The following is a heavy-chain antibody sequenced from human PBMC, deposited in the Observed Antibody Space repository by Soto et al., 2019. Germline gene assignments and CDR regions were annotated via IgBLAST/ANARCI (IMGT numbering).Heavy chain of an antibody. CDR1: GGSISSYY. Sequence: SETLSLTCTVSGGSISSYYWSWIRQPPGKGLEWIGYIYYSGSTNYNPSLKSRVNISVDTSKNQFSLKLSSVTAADTAVYYCARGYCSGGSCYLSWFDPWGQGTLVTVSS. J-gene: IGHJ5*02. D-gene: IGHD2-15*01. CDR3: ARGYCSGGSCYLSWFDP. CDR2: IYYSGST. V-gene: IGHV4-59*01.